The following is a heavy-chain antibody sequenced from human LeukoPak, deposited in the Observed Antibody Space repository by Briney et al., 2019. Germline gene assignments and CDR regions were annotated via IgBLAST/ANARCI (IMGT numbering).Heavy chain of an antibody. V-gene: IGHV5-51*01. J-gene: IGHJ4*02. CDR3: ASLGIDSSGYYYPFDY. D-gene: IGHD3-22*01. Sequence: GESLKISCKGSGYSFTSYCIGWVRQMPGKGLEWMGIIYPGDSDTRYSPSFQGQVTISADKSISTAYLQWSSLKASDTAVYYCASLGIDSSGYYYPFDYWGQGTLVTVSS. CDR2: IYPGDSDT. CDR1: GYSFTSYC.